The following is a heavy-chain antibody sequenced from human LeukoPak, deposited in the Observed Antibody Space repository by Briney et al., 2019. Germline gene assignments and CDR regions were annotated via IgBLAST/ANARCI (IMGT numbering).Heavy chain of an antibody. V-gene: IGHV1-2*07. Sequence: SVKVSCKPSGYTFTGYYLHWVRQAPGQAPEWMGWINPNTGATADAHNFQGRVTMSRDTSISTAYMDLSSLRSGDTAIYYCARDRVGSGWPRPFYFEVWGQGTLVTVSS. CDR1: GYTFTGYY. CDR2: INPNTGAT. D-gene: IGHD6-19*01. J-gene: IGHJ4*02. CDR3: ARDRVGSGWPRPFYFEV.